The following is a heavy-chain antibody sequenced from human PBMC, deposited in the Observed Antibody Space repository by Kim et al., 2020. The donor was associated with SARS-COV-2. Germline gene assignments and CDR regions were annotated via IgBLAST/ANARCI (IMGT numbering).Heavy chain of an antibody. V-gene: IGHV3-74*01. CDR1: GFTFSSYW. Sequence: GGSLRLSCAASGFTFSSYWMHWVRQAPGKGLVWVSRINSDGSSTSYADSVKGRFTISRDNAKNTLYLQMNSLRAEDTAVYYCARCVSSSSWPSGYYYYGMDVWGQGTTVTVSS. CDR2: INSDGSST. CDR3: ARCVSSSSWPSGYYYYGMDV. J-gene: IGHJ6*02. D-gene: IGHD6-13*01.